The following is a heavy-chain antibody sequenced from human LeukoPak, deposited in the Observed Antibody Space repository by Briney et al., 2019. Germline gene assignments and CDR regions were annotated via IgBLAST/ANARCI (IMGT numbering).Heavy chain of an antibody. D-gene: IGHD5-24*01. CDR2: MNPNSGNT. Sequence: GSSVKVSCKASGGTFSSYAISWVRQATGQGLEWMGWMNPNSGNTGYAQKFQGRVTMTRNTSISTAYMELSSLRSEDTAVYYCARGGRDGYNYVDYWGQGTLVTVSS. CDR3: ARGGRDGYNYVDY. CDR1: GGTFSSYA. J-gene: IGHJ4*02. V-gene: IGHV1-8*02.